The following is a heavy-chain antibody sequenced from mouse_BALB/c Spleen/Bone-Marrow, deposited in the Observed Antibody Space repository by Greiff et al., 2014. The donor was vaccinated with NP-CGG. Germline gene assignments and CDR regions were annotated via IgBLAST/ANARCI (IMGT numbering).Heavy chain of an antibody. D-gene: IGHD1-1*01. CDR2: IYPSDNYT. J-gene: IGHJ2*01. Sequence: QVQLKQSGAELVRPGASVKLSCKASGYTFTSYWINWVKQRPGQGLEWIGNIYPSDNYTNYNQKFKDKATLTVDKSSSTAYMQLSSPTSEDSAVYYCTRSYGSSYEYYFDYRGQGTTLTVSS. V-gene: IGHV1-69*02. CDR3: TRSYGSSYEYYFDY. CDR1: GYTFTSYW.